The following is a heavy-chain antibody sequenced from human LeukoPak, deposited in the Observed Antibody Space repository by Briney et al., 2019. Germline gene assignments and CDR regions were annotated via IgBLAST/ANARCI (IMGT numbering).Heavy chain of an antibody. Sequence: PGGTLRLSCAASGFTFSSYGMSWVRRAPGKGLEWVSVIYSGGSTYYADSVKGRFTISRDNAKNTLYLQMNSLRAEDTAVYYCARVTAVAGTSVGVDAWGQGILVTVS. CDR3: ARVTAVAGTSVGVDA. V-gene: IGHV3-66*01. J-gene: IGHJ4*02. CDR1: GFTFSSYG. D-gene: IGHD6-19*01. CDR2: IYSGGST.